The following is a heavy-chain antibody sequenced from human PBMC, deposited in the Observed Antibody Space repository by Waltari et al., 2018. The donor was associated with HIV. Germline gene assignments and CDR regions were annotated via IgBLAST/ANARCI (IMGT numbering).Heavy chain of an antibody. CDR1: GGPLRRGRYY. J-gene: IGHJ4*02. CDR3: AGQYYDFWSAPEDY. V-gene: IGHV4-61*02. CDR2: IYTSGST. Sequence: QVQLQESGPGVVTPSQTLSPTCTVSGGPLRRGRYYWTWIRPPAGKGLEWIGRIYTSGSTNYNPSLKSRVTISVDTSKNQFSLKLSSVTAADTAVYYCAGQYYDFWSAPEDYWGQGTLVTVSS. D-gene: IGHD3-3*01.